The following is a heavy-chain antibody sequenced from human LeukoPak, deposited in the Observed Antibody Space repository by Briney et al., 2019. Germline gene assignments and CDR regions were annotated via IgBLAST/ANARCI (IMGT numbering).Heavy chain of an antibody. D-gene: IGHD6-13*01. CDR1: GFTVSSNY. J-gene: IGHJ5*02. Sequence: GGSLRLSCAASGFTVSSNYMSWVRQAPGKGLEWVSVIYSGGSTYYADSVKGRFTISRDNSKNTLYLQMNSLRAEDTAVYYCARYGVAAAGTFWFDPWGQGTLVTVSS. CDR3: ARYGVAAAGTFWFDP. V-gene: IGHV3-66*01. CDR2: IYSGGST.